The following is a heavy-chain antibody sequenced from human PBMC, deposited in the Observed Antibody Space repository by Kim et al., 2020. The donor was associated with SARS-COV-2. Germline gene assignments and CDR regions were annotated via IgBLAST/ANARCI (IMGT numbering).Heavy chain of an antibody. Sequence: SETLSLTCTVSRGSVSTHYWSCIRQPAGKGLEWIGRISASGNTNYNPSLESRVTMSIDTSNNQFSLKMTSVTAADTAVYYCARTGYCFDYWGQGTLVTVSS. V-gene: IGHV4-4*07. CDR3: ARTGYCFDY. CDR2: ISASGNT. J-gene: IGHJ4*02. CDR1: RGSVSTHY. D-gene: IGHD1-1*01.